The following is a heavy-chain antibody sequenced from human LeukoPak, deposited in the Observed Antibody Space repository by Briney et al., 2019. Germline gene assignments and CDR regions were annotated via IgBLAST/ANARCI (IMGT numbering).Heavy chain of an antibody. J-gene: IGHJ6*03. D-gene: IGHD6-19*01. CDR1: GYSFTSYW. V-gene: IGHV5-51*01. Sequence: GESLKISCKGSGYSFTSYWIGWVRQMPGKGLEWMGIIYPGDSDTRYSPSFQGQVTISADKSISTAYLQWSSLKASDTAMYYCARSIAVAGTEYYYYMDVWGKGTTVTVSS. CDR2: IYPGDSDT. CDR3: ARSIAVAGTEYYYYMDV.